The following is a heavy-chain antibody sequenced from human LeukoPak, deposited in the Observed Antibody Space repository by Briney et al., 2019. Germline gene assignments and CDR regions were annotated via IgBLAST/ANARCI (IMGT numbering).Heavy chain of an antibody. J-gene: IGHJ5*02. D-gene: IGHD7-27*01. CDR2: IDPSDSYT. CDR1: GYSFTSYW. Sequence: GESLKISCKGSGYSFTSYWISWVRQMPGKGLEWMGRIDPSDSYTNYSPSLQGHVTISADKSINTAYLQCSSLKASDTAMYYCARLGSNNYFDPWGQGTLVTVSS. CDR3: ARLGSNNYFDP. V-gene: IGHV5-10-1*01.